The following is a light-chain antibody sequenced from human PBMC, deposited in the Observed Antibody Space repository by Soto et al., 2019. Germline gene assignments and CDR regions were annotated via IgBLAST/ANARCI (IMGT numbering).Light chain of an antibody. CDR3: QQYYSTPPWT. V-gene: IGKV4-1*01. Sequence: EIVMTQSPDSLAVSLGERANINCKSSQSVLYSSNNNNYLAWYQQKPGQTPKLLIYWASTRESGVPDRFSGSGSGTDFTLTISSLQAVDVAVYYCQQYYSTPPWTFGQGTKVEIK. CDR1: QSVLYSSNNNNY. J-gene: IGKJ1*01. CDR2: WAS.